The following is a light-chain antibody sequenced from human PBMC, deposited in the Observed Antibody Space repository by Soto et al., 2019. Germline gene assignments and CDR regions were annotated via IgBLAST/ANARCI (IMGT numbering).Light chain of an antibody. V-gene: IGKV1-39*01. CDR1: QSISDY. CDR2: GAS. J-gene: IGKJ3*01. CDR3: QHSYSLPLT. Sequence: DIQMTQSPSSLSASVGDRVAITCRSSQSISDYLNWYQQKPGKALKLLIYGASNLQSGVPPRFSGSGSGSEFTLTISGLQPEDSAIYFCQHSYSLPLTFGPGTKGDGK.